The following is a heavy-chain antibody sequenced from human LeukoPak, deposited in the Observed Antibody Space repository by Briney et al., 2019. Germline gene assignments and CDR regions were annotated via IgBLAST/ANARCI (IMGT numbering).Heavy chain of an antibody. CDR3: GDTDILTGYYRDDAFDI. CDR2: ISYDGSNK. V-gene: IGHV3-30*03. Sequence: GGSLRLSCAASGFTFSSYGMHWVRQAPGEGLEWVAVISYDGSNKYYADSVKGRFTISRDNSKNTLYLQMNSLRAEDTAVYYCGDTDILTGYYRDDAFDIWGQGTMVTVSS. J-gene: IGHJ3*02. D-gene: IGHD3-9*01. CDR1: GFTFSSYG.